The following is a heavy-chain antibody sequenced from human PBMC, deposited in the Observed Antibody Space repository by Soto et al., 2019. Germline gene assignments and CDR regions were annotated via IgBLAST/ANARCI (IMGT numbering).Heavy chain of an antibody. J-gene: IGHJ3*02. V-gene: IGHV4-34*01. Sequence: PSETLSLTCAVYGGSFSGYYWSWIRQPPGKGLEWIGEINHSGGTNYDPSLKSRVTISVDTSKNQVSLKLSSVTAADTAVYYCAGYLCGGDCYRPYAFDIWGQGTMVTVSS. CDR1: GGSFSGYY. CDR3: AGYLCGGDCYRPYAFDI. CDR2: INHSGGT. D-gene: IGHD2-21*02.